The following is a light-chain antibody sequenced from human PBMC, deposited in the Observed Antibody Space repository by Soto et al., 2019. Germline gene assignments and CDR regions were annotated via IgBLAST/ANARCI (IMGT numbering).Light chain of an antibody. CDR1: QSLLRSDGKPF. CDR3: MQTIQLPVT. J-gene: IGKJ4*01. CDR2: EVS. Sequence: ILMTHTPLSVSVTPGQQASISSKSSQSLLRSDGKPFLYWYLQKAGQPPQLLIYEVSNRFCGVPDRFSGSGSGTDFRLKISRVEAEDVAIYYCMQTIQLPVTFGGGTKVDIK. V-gene: IGKV2D-29*01.